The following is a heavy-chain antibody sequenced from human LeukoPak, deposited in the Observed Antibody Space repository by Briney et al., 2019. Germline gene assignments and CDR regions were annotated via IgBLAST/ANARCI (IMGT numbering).Heavy chain of an antibody. D-gene: IGHD5-12*01. V-gene: IGHV5-51*01. CDR1: GYTLTKYW. CDR3: ARHFGYSGYDGDY. CDR2: IYPGDSDI. J-gene: IGHJ4*02. Sequence: GESLKISCKGSGYTLTKYWIAWARQMPGKGLEWMGIIYPGDSDIRYSPSFRGQVTISVDKSSTTAYLQWTSLKASDTAMYYCARHFGYSGYDGDYWGQGTLVTVSS.